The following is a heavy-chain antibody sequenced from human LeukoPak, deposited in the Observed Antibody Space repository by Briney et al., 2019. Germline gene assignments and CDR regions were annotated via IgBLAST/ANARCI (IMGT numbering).Heavy chain of an antibody. Sequence: SVKVSCKASGGTVTDYGISWVRQAPRQGLEWMGGIVPQFGTSHYAQKFQGRLTITADEATNTLYMELSSLRLEDTGVYYCARWDSSGLFYAFDIWGQGTMVTVSS. CDR3: ARWDSSGLFYAFDI. D-gene: IGHD3-22*01. CDR2: IVPQFGTS. J-gene: IGHJ3*02. V-gene: IGHV1-69*13. CDR1: GGTVTDYG.